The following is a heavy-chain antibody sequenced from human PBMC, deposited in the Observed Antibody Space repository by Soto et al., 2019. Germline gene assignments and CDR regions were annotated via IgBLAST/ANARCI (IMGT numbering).Heavy chain of an antibody. CDR2: IKPKSEGETA. CDR3: ATVNYSSGPT. Sequence: EMQLVQSGGGLVKPGVSLRLSCVASRFNFSAAWLNWIRQAPGKGLEWVGRIKPKSEGETADYTAPVRGRFTISRDDSQITLHLQMDSLKTEDTAVYYCATVNYSSGPTWGLGVLVTVSS. V-gene: IGHV3-15*07. D-gene: IGHD6-19*01. J-gene: IGHJ4*02. CDR1: RFNFSAAW.